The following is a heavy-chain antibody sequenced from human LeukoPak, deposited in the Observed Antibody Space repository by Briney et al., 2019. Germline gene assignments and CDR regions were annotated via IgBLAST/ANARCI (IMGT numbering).Heavy chain of an antibody. CDR3: ASPTETTVDAFDI. CDR2: ISAYNGNT. Sequence: ASVKVSCKASGYTFTSYGISWVRQAPGQGLEWMGWISAYNGNTNYAQKLQGRVTMTTDTSTSTAYMELRSLRSDGTAVYYCASPTETTVDAFDIWGQGTMVTVSS. CDR1: GYTFTSYG. J-gene: IGHJ3*02. V-gene: IGHV1-18*01. D-gene: IGHD4-17*01.